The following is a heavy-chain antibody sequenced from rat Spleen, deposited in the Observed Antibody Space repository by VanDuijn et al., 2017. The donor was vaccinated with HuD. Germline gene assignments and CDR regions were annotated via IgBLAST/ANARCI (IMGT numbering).Heavy chain of an antibody. Sequence: EVQLVESDGGLVQPGRSLKLSCAASGFTFSDYYMAWVRQAPTKGLEWVATISYDGSSTYYRDSVKGRFTISRDNAKSTLYLQMDSLRSEDTATYYCARLNYGGMDAWGQGASVTVSS. CDR2: ISYDGSST. V-gene: IGHV5-29*01. J-gene: IGHJ4*01. CDR1: GFTFSDYY. D-gene: IGHD1-11*01. CDR3: ARLNYGGMDA.